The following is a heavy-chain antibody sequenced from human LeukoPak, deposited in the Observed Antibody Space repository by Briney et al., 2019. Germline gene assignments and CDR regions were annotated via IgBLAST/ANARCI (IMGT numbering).Heavy chain of an antibody. CDR1: DFSFITYA. CDR3: ARAHYYGSGKAFDI. Sequence: PGGSLRLSCAASDFSFITYAMSWVRQAPGKGLEWVSSISSSSSYIYYADSVKGRFTISRDNAKNSLYLQMNSLRAEDTAVYYCARAHYYGSGKAFDIWGQGTMVTVSS. J-gene: IGHJ3*02. V-gene: IGHV3-21*01. CDR2: ISSSSSYI. D-gene: IGHD3-10*01.